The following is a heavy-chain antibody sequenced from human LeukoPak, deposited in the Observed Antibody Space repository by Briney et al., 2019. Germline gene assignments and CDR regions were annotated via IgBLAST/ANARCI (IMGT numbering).Heavy chain of an antibody. CDR2: IYTSGST. D-gene: IGHD6-19*01. V-gene: IGHV4-4*07. Sequence: SETLSLTCTVSGGSISSYYWSWIRQPAGKGLEWIGRIYTSGSTNYNPSLKSRVTMSVDTSKNQFSLKLSSVTAADTAVYYCARVGSSLHSCGWVDAFDIWGQGTKVTVSS. CDR1: GGSISSYY. CDR3: ARVGSSLHSCGWVDAFDI. J-gene: IGHJ3*02.